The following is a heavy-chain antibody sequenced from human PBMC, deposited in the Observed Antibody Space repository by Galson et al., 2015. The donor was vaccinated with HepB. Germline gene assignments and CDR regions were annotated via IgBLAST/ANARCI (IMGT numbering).Heavy chain of an antibody. CDR1: GGTFSSYA. CDR3: ARVGCSGTSCYFEY. V-gene: IGHV1-69*04. D-gene: IGHD2-2*01. J-gene: IGHJ4*02. Sequence: SVKVSCKASGGTFSSYAIYWMRQAPGQGLEWMGRIIPMVDTANYAQKFQGRVTITADKSTSTAYMELSSLRSEDTAVYFRARVGCSGTSCYFEYWGQGTLVTVSS. CDR2: IIPMVDTA.